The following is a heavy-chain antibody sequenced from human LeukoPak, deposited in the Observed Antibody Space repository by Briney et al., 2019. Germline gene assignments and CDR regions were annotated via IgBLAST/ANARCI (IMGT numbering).Heavy chain of an antibody. D-gene: IGHD3-10*01. Sequence: SDTLSLTCAVYGGSFSGYYWSWIRQPPGKGLEWIGEINHSGSTNYNPSLKSRVTISVDTSKNQFSLKLRAVTAADTAVYYCAGTMVRGVIIRFRTNWFDPWGQGTLVTVSS. CDR1: GGSFSGYY. CDR3: AGTMVRGVIIRFRTNWFDP. V-gene: IGHV4-34*01. CDR2: INHSGST. J-gene: IGHJ5*02.